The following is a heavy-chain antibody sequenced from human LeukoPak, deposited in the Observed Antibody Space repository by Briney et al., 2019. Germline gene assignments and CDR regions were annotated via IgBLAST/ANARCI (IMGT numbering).Heavy chain of an antibody. J-gene: IGHJ3*02. Sequence: ASVKVSCKASGGTFSSYALSWVRQAPGQGLEWMGWINTNTGNPTYGQDVTGQFVFSLDTSVSTAYLEISSLKAEDTAVYYCARSRFGVINIGDAFDIWGQGTMVTVSS. D-gene: IGHD3-3*01. CDR2: INTNTGNP. CDR3: ARSRFGVINIGDAFDI. CDR1: GGTFSSYA. V-gene: IGHV7-4-1*02.